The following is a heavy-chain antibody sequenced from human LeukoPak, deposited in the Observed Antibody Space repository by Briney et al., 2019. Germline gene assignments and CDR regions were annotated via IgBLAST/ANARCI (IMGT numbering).Heavy chain of an antibody. CDR1: GFTFSSYA. V-gene: IGHV3-23*01. D-gene: IGHD1-26*01. CDR3: TKGGSYTDPFDI. CDR2: ISSTGGGT. Sequence: GGSLRLSCAASGFTFSSYAMSWVRQAPGKGLAWVSSISSTGGGTYFADSVKGRFTISRDNSQNTLYLQMSSLRADDTAVYFCTKGGSYTDPFDIWGQGTMVTVSS. J-gene: IGHJ3*02.